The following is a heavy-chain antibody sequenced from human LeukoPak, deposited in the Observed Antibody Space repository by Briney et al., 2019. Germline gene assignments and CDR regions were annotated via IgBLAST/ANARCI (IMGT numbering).Heavy chain of an antibody. J-gene: IGHJ4*02. V-gene: IGHV7-4-1*02. CDR2: INTNTGNP. CDR1: GYSFTNYA. D-gene: IGHD3-22*01. CDR3: ARDWSSGYSTIFDY. Sequence: ASVKVSCKASGYSFTNYAMNWVRQAPGQGLEWMGWINTNTGNPTYAQGFTGRFVFSLDTSVSTAYLQISSLKAEDTAVYYCARDWSSGYSTIFDYWGQGTLVTVP.